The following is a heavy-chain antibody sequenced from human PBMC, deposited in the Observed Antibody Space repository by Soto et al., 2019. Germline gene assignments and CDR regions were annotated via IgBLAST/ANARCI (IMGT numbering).Heavy chain of an antibody. J-gene: IGHJ4*02. V-gene: IGHV2-5*02. CDR3: AHRRPGLYFDS. CDR2: IYWDDDK. Sequence: QITLKESGPTLVKPTQTLTLTCTLSGISLSTNGVGVGWIRQPPGKALEWLALIYWDDDKRYSPSLESRLTSTKDTSKNQVVLTVTNMDPADTATYYCAHRRPGLYFDSWGQGTLVTVSA. CDR1: GISLSTNGVG.